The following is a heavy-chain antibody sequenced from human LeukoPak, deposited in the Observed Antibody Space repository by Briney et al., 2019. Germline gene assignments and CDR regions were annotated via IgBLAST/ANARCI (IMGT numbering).Heavy chain of an antibody. CDR3: ARALTNVLRFLEWSGSPRNYMDV. V-gene: IGHV1-8*03. J-gene: IGHJ6*03. Sequence: ASVKVSCKASGYTFTSYDINWVRQATGQGLEWMGWMNPNSGNTGYAQKFQGRVTITRNTSISTAYMELSSLRSEDTAVYYCARALTNVLRFLEWSGSPRNYMDVWGKGTTVTVSS. D-gene: IGHD3-3*01. CDR1: GYTFTSYD. CDR2: MNPNSGNT.